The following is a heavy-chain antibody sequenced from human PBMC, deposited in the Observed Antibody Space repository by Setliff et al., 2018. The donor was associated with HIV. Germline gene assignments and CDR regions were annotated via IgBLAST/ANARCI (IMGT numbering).Heavy chain of an antibody. CDR1: GGSINRGTYY. J-gene: IGHJ4*02. CDR2: ITITGDT. CDR3: ARHRKDDYVLTAYLDS. V-gene: IGHV4-61*09. D-gene: IGHD4-17*01. Sequence: SETLSLTCSASGGSINRGTYYWTWIAQSAGKGLEWTGHITITGDTDYNPSLKSRITISVDTSKNQFSLTLTAVTATDTAVYYCARHRKDDYVLTAYLDSLGQGALVTVSS.